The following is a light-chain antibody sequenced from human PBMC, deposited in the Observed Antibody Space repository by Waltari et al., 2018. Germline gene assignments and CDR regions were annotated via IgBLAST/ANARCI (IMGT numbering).Light chain of an antibody. CDR2: GAS. Sequence: IVMTQSPATLSVSPGEGATLSCKASQSLSSNLAWYQQKPGQLPRLLIYGASTRATGSPARFSGGGSGTEFTLTISSLQAEDFAVYYCQERGRTFGQGTKLEI. CDR1: QSLSSN. V-gene: IGKV3-15*01. CDR3: QERGRT. J-gene: IGKJ1*01.